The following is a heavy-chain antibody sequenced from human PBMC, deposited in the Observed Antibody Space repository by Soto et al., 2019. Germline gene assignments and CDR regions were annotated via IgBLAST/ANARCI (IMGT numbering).Heavy chain of an antibody. CDR3: ARDLSGYDLGSDY. V-gene: IGHV3-7*01. CDR1: GFTFSSYW. Sequence: GGSPRLSCAASGFTFSSYWMSWVRQAPGKGLEWVANIKQDGSEKYYVDSVKGRFTISRDNAKNSLYLQMNSLRAEDTAVYYCARDLSGYDLGSDYWGQGTLVTVS. J-gene: IGHJ4*02. D-gene: IGHD5-12*01. CDR2: IKQDGSEK.